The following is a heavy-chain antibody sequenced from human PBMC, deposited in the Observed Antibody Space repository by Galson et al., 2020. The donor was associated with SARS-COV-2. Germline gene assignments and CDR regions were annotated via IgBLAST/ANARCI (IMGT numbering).Heavy chain of an antibody. CDR2: IYSNGIT. CDR3: ARRWGGCTATSCSGLDY. Sequence: SETLSLTCAVSGGSVTRGDYFWNWIRQPPGKGLEWLGYIYSNGITNYNPSLKSRLIISVDTSKNHFSLELNSVTAADTAVYYSARRWGGCTATSCSGLDYWGQGTLVTVSS. J-gene: IGHJ4*02. V-gene: IGHV4-30-4*01. CDR1: GGSVTRGDYF. D-gene: IGHD2-2*01.